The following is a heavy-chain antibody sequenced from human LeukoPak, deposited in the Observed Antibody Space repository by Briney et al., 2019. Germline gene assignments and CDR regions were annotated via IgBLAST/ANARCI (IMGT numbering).Heavy chain of an antibody. D-gene: IGHD6-19*01. V-gene: IGHV3-53*01. CDR2: IYGGGST. Sequence: GGSLRLSCAASGFTVSSNYMNWVRQTPGKGLEWVSLIYGGGSTYYADSVKGRFTISRDNSKNTLYLQMNSLRAEDTAVYYSARDLASSSGWEFDYWGQGTLVTVSS. J-gene: IGHJ4*02. CDR3: ARDLASSSGWEFDY. CDR1: GFTVSSNY.